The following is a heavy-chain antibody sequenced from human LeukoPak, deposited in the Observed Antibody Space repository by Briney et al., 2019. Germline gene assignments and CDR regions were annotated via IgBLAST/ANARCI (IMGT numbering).Heavy chain of an antibody. V-gene: IGHV4-59*08. CDR1: GGSISSYY. CDR3: ARINKGYSSYYYYMDV. J-gene: IGHJ6*03. D-gene: IGHD5-18*01. CDR2: IYYSGST. Sequence: SETLSLTCTVSGGSISSYYWSWIRQPPGKGLEWIGYIYYSGSTNYNPPLKSRVTVSVDTSKNQFSLKVSSVTAADTAVYYCARINKGYSSYYYYMDVWGKGTTVTVSS.